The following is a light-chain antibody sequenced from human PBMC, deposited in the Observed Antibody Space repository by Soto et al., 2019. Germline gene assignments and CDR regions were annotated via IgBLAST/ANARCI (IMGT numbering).Light chain of an antibody. V-gene: IGKV3-20*01. CDR1: QSVSSTY. Sequence: EIVLTQSPGTLSLSPGERATVSCRASQSVSSTYLAWYQQKPGQAPRLLIYGVSSRATGIPDRFSGSGSGTDFTLTISRLEPEDFAVYYCQQYGNSPLTFGGGTKVEIK. J-gene: IGKJ4*01. CDR3: QQYGNSPLT. CDR2: GVS.